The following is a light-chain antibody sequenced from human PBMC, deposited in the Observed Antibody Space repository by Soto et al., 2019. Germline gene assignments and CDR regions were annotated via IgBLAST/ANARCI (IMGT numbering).Light chain of an antibody. CDR3: QQYLSLPPLT. J-gene: IGKJ4*01. Sequence: DVQMTQSPSSLSATIGDRVTISCQARRDISNYINWYQQKPGRAPKLLIYDVSNLEKGVPSRFSGSGSGTDFTFTISSLQPEDIATYYCQQYLSLPPLTFGGGTRVEIK. CDR2: DVS. V-gene: IGKV1-33*01. CDR1: RDISNY.